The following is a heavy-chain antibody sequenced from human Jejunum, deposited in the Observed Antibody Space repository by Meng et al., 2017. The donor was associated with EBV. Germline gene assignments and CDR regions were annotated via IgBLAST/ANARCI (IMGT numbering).Heavy chain of an antibody. J-gene: IGHJ4*02. CDR3: ASDISTATFGY. D-gene: IGHD2-21*02. CDR1: GYTFSRYA. CDR2: INTRTGNP. V-gene: IGHV7-4-1*02. Sequence: QVQLVQSGSELKKPXXSVKVSCKASGYTFSRYAMDWVRQGPGPGLEWMGWINTRTGNPAYAQGFTGRFVFSLDTSVSTAYLQISSLKAEDTAVYYCASDISTATFGYWGQGTLVTVSS.